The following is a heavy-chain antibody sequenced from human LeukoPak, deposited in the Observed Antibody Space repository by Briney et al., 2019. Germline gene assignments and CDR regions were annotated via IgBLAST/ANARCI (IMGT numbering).Heavy chain of an antibody. CDR1: GFTFRSHA. J-gene: IGHJ4*02. Sequence: GGSLRLSCVGSGFTFRSHAMSWVRQAPEKGLEFVSGIYENGGTTYYADSVKGRFSISRDNSKNTLYLQMDSLRSEDTAVYYCAKDFRIGYSAHFDYWGQGALVTVSS. CDR2: IYENGGTT. CDR3: AKDFRIGYSAHFDY. D-gene: IGHD2-21*01. V-gene: IGHV3-23*01.